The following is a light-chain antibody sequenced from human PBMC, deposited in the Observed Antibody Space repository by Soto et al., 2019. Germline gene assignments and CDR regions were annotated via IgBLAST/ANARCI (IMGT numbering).Light chain of an antibody. J-gene: IGKJ1*01. V-gene: IGKV3-15*01. CDR3: QQYNNWPPCT. CDR1: QGVSSN. Sequence: EIVMTQSPATLSVSAGERATLSCRASQGVSSNLAWYQQKPGQAPRLLIYGASTRATGIPARFSGSGSGTEFTLTISSLQSEDFAVYYCQQYNNWPPCTFGQGTKVEIK. CDR2: GAS.